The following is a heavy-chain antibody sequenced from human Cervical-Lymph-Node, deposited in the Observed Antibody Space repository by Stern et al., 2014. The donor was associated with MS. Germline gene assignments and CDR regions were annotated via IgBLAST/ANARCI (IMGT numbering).Heavy chain of an antibody. V-gene: IGHV4-31*03. J-gene: IGHJ4*02. D-gene: IGHD2-15*01. CDR3: ARSGGYCSGGKCDSFDY. CDR2: IYYSGST. CDR1: GGSISSGGFY. Sequence: QLQLQESGPGLAKPSQTLSLTCTVSGGSISSGGFYWNWIRQHPGKGLEGIGYIYYSGSTYYNPSLKSRVTMSVDTSKNQFSLKLSSLTAADTAVYYCARSGGYCSGGKCDSFDYWGQGTLVTVSS.